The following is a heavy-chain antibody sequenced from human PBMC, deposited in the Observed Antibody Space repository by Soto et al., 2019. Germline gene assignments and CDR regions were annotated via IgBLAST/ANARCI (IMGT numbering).Heavy chain of an antibody. V-gene: IGHV3-33*01. J-gene: IGHJ6*02. CDR1: GFTFSSYG. D-gene: IGHD2-2*03. Sequence: GGSLRLSCAASGFTFSSYGMHWVRQAPGKGLEWVAVIWYDGSNKYYADSVKGRFTISRDNSKNTLYLQMNSLRAEDTAVYYCARDGYCSSTSCPQVGSYYYYYGMDVWRQGTTVTVSS. CDR2: IWYDGSNK. CDR3: ARDGYCSSTSCPQVGSYYYYYGMDV.